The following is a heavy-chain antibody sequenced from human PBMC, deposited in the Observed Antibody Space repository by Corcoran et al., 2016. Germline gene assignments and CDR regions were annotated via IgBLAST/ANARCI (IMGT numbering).Heavy chain of an antibody. CDR3: AKPYGSGTYYLFYYFDS. CDR2: MSYDGSNE. D-gene: IGHD3-10*01. J-gene: IGHJ4*02. V-gene: IGHV3-30*18. Sequence: QVQLVESGGGVVQPGKSLRLSCAASGFSFSTYGMHWVRQAPGKGLEWVTFMSYDGSNEYYADSVKGRFTISRDNSRNTLYLQMNSRRAEDTAVYYCAKPYGSGTYYLFYYFDSWGQGTLVTVSS. CDR1: GFSFSTYG.